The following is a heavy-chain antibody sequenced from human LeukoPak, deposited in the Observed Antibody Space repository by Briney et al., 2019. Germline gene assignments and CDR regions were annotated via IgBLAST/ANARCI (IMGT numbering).Heavy chain of an antibody. CDR1: GGTFSSYA. J-gene: IGHJ4*02. CDR2: IIPIFGTT. CDR3: AREKDYGARD. D-gene: IGHD4-17*01. Sequence: SVKVSCKASGGTFSSYAFSWVRQAPGQGLEWMGGIIPIFGTTNYAQKFQGRVTINADESTRTVYMEVISLRSEDTAVYYCAREKDYGARDWGQGTLVTVSS. V-gene: IGHV1-69*13.